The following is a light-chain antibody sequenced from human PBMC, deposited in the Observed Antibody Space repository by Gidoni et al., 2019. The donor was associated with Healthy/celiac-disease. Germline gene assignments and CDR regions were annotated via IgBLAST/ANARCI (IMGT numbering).Light chain of an antibody. V-gene: IGKV3-20*01. CDR1: QSVSSSY. Sequence: EIVLTPSPGTLSLSPGERATLSCRASQSVSSSYLAWYQQKPGQAPRLLIYGASSRATGIPDRFSGSGSGTDFTLTSSRLEPEDFAVYYWQHYGSSSTFGQGTRLEIK. CDR2: GAS. CDR3: QHYGSSST. J-gene: IGKJ5*01.